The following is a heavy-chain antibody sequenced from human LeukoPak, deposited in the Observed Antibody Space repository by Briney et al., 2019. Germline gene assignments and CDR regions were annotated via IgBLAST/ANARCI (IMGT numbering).Heavy chain of an antibody. CDR2: INPSGSP. Sequence: PSETLSLTCAVYGDSLSRYYWTWIRRSPGKGLEWLGEINPSGSPDYNPSLKSRATISVDTSKNQFSLRLASVTAADTAVYYCASVRHDPLEYYYYIDVWGKGTTVTVSS. D-gene: IGHD2/OR15-2a*01. J-gene: IGHJ6*03. CDR3: ASVRHDPLEYYYYIDV. V-gene: IGHV4-34*01. CDR1: GDSLSRYY.